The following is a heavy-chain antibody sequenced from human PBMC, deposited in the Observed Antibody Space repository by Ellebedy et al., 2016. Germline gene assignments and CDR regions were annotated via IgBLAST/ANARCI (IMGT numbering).Heavy chain of an antibody. CDR3: ARPPAPFRPSQPVNY. CDR1: GFTFSSYA. V-gene: IGHV3-30-3*01. CDR2: ISYDGSNK. J-gene: IGHJ4*02. Sequence: GESLKISCAASGFTFSSYAMHWVRQAPGKGREWVAGISYDGSNKYYADSVKGRFTISRYNSKNTLYLQMNSLRAEDTDVYYCARPPAPFRPSQPVNYWGQGTLVTVSS. D-gene: IGHD3-10*01.